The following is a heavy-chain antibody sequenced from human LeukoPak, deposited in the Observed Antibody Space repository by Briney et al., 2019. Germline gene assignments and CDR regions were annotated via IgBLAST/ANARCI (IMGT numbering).Heavy chain of an antibody. CDR3: ARVISVAGYDY. D-gene: IGHD6-19*01. V-gene: IGHV3-48*03. CDR1: GFTFSSYE. J-gene: IGHJ4*02. Sequence: GGSLRLSCAASGFTFSSYEMNWVRQAPGKGLEWVSYISSSSSTIYYADSVKGRFTISSDNAKNSLYLQMNSLRAEDTAVYYCARVISVAGYDYWGQGTLVTVSS. CDR2: ISSSSSTI.